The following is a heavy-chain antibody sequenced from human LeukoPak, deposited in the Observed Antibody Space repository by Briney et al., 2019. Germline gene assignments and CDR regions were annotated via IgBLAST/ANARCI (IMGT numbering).Heavy chain of an antibody. V-gene: IGHV4-34*01. Sequence: SETLSLTCAVYGGSFSGYYWSWIRQPPGKGLEWIGEINHSGSTNYNPSLKSRVTISVDTSKNQFSLKLSSVTAADTAVYYCASSNSIHLLFDYWGQGTLVTVSS. D-gene: IGHD1-1*01. CDR1: GGSFSGYY. J-gene: IGHJ4*02. CDR2: INHSGST. CDR3: ASSNSIHLLFDY.